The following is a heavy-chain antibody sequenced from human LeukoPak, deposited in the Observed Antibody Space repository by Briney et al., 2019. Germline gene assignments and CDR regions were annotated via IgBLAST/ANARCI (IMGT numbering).Heavy chain of an antibody. J-gene: IGHJ4*02. CDR1: GYTFIGYY. CDR3: ARSIRGCSSSPCYEDY. V-gene: IGHV1-46*01. D-gene: IGHD2-2*01. Sequence: ASVKVSCKASGYTFIGYYLHWVRQAPGQGLEWMGMINPSGGSTSYAQKFQGRVTMTRDTSTSTVYMDLNSLRSEDTAVYFCARSIRGCSSSPCYEDYWGQGTLVTVSS. CDR2: INPSGGST.